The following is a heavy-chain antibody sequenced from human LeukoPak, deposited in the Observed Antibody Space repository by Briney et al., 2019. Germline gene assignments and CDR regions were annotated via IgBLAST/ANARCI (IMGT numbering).Heavy chain of an antibody. D-gene: IGHD5-18*01. CDR3: ASGYSYDLFDY. J-gene: IGHJ4*02. CDR2: INYSGST. V-gene: IGHV4-39*07. Sequence: PSETLSLTCTVSGGSLSSSSYYWGWIRQPPGKGLEWMGSINYSGSTYHNPSLKSRVTISVDTSKNQFSLKLSSVTAADTAVFYCASGYSYDLFDYWGQGTLVTVSS. CDR1: GGSLSSSSYY.